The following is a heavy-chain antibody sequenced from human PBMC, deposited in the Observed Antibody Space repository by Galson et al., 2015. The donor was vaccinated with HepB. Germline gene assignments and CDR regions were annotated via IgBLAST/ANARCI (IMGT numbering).Heavy chain of an antibody. Sequence: SVKVSCKASGYTFTSYAMHWVRQAPGQRLEWMGWINAGNGNTKYSQKFQGRVTITRDTSASTAYMELSSLRSEDTAVYYCARDLMTTVTPANWFDPWGQGTLVTVSS. V-gene: IGHV1-3*01. CDR1: GYTFTSYA. J-gene: IGHJ5*02. D-gene: IGHD4-17*01. CDR3: ARDLMTTVTPANWFDP. CDR2: INAGNGNT.